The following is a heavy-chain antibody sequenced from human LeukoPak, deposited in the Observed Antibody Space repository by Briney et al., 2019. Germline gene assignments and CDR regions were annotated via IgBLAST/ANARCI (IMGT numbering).Heavy chain of an antibody. D-gene: IGHD7-27*01. CDR3: ARNAGDQIYFDY. J-gene: IGHJ4*02. V-gene: IGHV4-59*01. CDR1: GGSISSYY. Sequence: KPSETLSLTCTVSGGSISSYYRSWIRQPPGKGLEWIGYIYYSGSTNYNLSLKSRVTISVDTSKNQFSLKLSSVTAADTAVYYCARNAGDQIYFDYWGQGTLVTVSS. CDR2: IYYSGST.